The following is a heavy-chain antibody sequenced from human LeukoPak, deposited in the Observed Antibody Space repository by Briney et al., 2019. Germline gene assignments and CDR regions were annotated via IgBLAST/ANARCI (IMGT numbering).Heavy chain of an antibody. V-gene: IGHV3-23*01. J-gene: IGHJ4*02. CDR1: GFTFSSYA. CDR3: AKSGDSSGYYYQFDY. Sequence: GGSLRLSCAASGFTFSSYAMSWVRQAPGKGLEWVSAISGSGGSTYYADSVKGRFTISRDNSKNTLYLQMNSLRTVDTAVYYCAKSGDSSGYYYQFDYWGQGTLATVSS. CDR2: ISGSGGST. D-gene: IGHD3-22*01.